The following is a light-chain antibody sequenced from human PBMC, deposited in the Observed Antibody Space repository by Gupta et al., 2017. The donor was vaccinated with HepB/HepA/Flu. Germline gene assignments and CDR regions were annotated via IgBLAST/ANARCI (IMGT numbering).Light chain of an antibody. CDR1: QSVSSN. V-gene: IGKV3-15*01. CDR3: QQYNNWPRT. Sequence: ETVPTQSPATLCVHVGDRATLARRASQSVSSNLAWYQQKPGQAPRLLIYGASTRATGIPARFSGSGSGTEFTLTISSLQSEDFAVYYCQQYNNWPRTFGEGTKVEVK. J-gene: IGKJ1*01. CDR2: GAS.